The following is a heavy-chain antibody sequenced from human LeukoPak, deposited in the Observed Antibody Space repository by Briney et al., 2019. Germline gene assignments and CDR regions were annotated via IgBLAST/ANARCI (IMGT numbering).Heavy chain of an antibody. CDR3: TTILVGATGTWFDP. Sequence: KPGRSLRLSCSASGFSVSDAGASWGRQAPGKGLGWVGRIKTKTDGGTTDYAAPVKGRFTISRDDSTNTLYLQLNSLKTEDTAVYFCTTILVGATGTWFDPWGQGTLVAVSS. D-gene: IGHD1-26*01. J-gene: IGHJ5*02. CDR1: GFSVSDAG. CDR2: IKTKTDGGTT. V-gene: IGHV3-15*01.